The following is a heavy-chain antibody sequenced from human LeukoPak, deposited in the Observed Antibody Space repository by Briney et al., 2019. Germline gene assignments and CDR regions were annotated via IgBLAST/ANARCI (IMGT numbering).Heavy chain of an antibody. D-gene: IGHD2-21*02. CDR3: ARRNCGGDCYSHGDAFDI. CDR1: GGSISSYY. V-gene: IGHV4-4*07. J-gene: IGHJ3*02. Sequence: SETLSLTCTVSGGSISSYYWSWIRQPAGKGLEWIGRIYTSGSTNYNPSLKRRVTMSVDTSKNQFSLKLSSVTAADTAVYYCARRNCGGDCYSHGDAFDIWGQGTMVAVSS. CDR2: IYTSGST.